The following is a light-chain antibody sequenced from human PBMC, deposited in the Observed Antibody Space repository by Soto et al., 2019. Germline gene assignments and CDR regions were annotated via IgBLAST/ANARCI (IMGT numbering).Light chain of an antibody. Sequence: EIVMTQSPATLSVSPGERATLSCRASQSVSSSLAWYQQRPGQAPGLLIYDASTRATGIPARFSGSGSGTEFTLTISSLQPEDLALYYCQQYASWPFTFGQGTKLEIK. J-gene: IGKJ2*01. V-gene: IGKV3-15*01. CDR2: DAS. CDR1: QSVSSS. CDR3: QQYASWPFT.